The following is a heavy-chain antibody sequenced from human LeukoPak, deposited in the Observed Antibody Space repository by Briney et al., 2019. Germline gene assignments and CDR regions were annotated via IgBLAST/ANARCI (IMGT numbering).Heavy chain of an antibody. CDR1: GGSISSYY. CDR3: ARDRVGQQLVGRKNNYYYMDV. D-gene: IGHD6-13*01. J-gene: IGHJ6*03. CDR2: IYTTGST. Sequence: PSETLSLTCTVSGGSISSYYWTWIRQPAGKGLEWIGRIYTTGSTNYNPSLKSRVTMSVDTSENQFSLKLSSVTAADTAVYYCARDRVGQQLVGRKNNYYYMDVWGKGTTVTISS. V-gene: IGHV4-4*07.